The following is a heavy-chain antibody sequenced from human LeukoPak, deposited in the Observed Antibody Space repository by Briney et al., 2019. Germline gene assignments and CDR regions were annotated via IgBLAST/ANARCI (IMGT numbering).Heavy chain of an antibody. V-gene: IGHV3-23*01. CDR2: ISGSGGST. CDR1: GFTFSSYA. CDR3: AKVHRAYDYDSGSYYDSGFDY. J-gene: IGHJ4*02. Sequence: GGSLRLSCAASGFTFSSYAMSWVRQAPGKGLEWVSNISGSGGSTYYADSVKGRFTISRDNSKNTLYLQMNSLRAEDTAIYYCAKVHRAYDYDSGSYYDSGFDYWGQGTLVTVSP. D-gene: IGHD3-10*01.